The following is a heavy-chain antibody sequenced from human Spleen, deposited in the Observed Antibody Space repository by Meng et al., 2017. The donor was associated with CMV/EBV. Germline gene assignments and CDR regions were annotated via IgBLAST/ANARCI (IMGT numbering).Heavy chain of an antibody. D-gene: IGHD1-26*01. CDR1: GYNFTGYY. CDR3: ATLSGSYLD. Sequence: KVYCKASGYNFTGYYMLWVRQAPGQGLEWMGWISPNTGGTNYAQKFQGRVTMTRDTSISTAYVELSRLKSDDTAVYYCATLSGSYLDWGQGTLVTVSS. J-gene: IGHJ4*02. V-gene: IGHV1-2*02. CDR2: ISPNTGGT.